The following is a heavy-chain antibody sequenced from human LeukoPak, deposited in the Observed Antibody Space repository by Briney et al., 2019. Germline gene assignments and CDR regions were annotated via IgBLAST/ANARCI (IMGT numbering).Heavy chain of an antibody. CDR3: ARDRAAAGSYYYYGMDV. V-gene: IGHV4-4*02. Sequence: PSGTLSLTCAVSGGSISSSNWWSWVRQPPGKGLEWIGEIYHSGSTNYNPSLKSRVTISVDTSKNQFSLKLSSVTAADTAAYYCARDRAAAGSYYYYGMDVWGQGTTVTVSS. CDR1: GGSISSSNW. J-gene: IGHJ6*02. D-gene: IGHD6-13*01. CDR2: IYHSGST.